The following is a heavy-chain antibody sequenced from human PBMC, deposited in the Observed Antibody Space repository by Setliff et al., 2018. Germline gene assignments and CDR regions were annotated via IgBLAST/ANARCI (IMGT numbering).Heavy chain of an antibody. CDR2: FHTGGST. V-gene: IGHV4-61*09. CDR3: ARAGPTVTFFRVLVISWWDP. D-gene: IGHD3-3*01. Sequence: SETLSLTCTVSGGSISSRSHYWPWIRQPAGKGLEWIGHFHTGGSTNYNRSLRSRVSISVDTSKNQFSLKLSSVTAADTATYYCARAGPTVTFFRVLVISWWDPWGQGSLVTVSS. J-gene: IGHJ5*02. CDR1: GGSISSRSHY.